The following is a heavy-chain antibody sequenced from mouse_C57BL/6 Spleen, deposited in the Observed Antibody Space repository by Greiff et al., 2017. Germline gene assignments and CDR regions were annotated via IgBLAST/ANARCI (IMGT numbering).Heavy chain of an antibody. D-gene: IGHD2-1*01. CDR3: ARDRYYGKGAMDY. CDR2: INPNNGGT. Sequence: VQLQQPGPELVKPGASVKIPCKASGYTFTDYNMDWVKQSHGKSLEWIGDINPNNGGTIYNQKFKGKATLTVDKSSSTAYMELRSLTSEDTAVYYCARDRYYGKGAMDYWGQGTSVTVSS. J-gene: IGHJ4*01. V-gene: IGHV1-18*01. CDR1: GYTFTDYN.